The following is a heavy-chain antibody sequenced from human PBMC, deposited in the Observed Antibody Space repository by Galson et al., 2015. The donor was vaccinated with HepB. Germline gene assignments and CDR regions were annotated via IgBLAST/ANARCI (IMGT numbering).Heavy chain of an antibody. J-gene: IGHJ4*02. V-gene: IGHV3-30*18. CDR2: MSDDGSKK. Sequence: SLRLSCAASGFTFSRFGMFWVRQAPGKGLEWVSVMSDDGSKKYYADSVKGRFTISRDNSKNTLYLQMNSLRGEDTAVYYCAKGDGVSRALDYWGQGTLVTVSS. CDR1: GFTFSRFG. CDR3: AKGDGVSRALDY. D-gene: IGHD2-8*01.